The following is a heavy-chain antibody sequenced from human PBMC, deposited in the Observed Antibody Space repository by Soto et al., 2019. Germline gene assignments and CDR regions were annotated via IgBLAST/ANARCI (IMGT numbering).Heavy chain of an antibody. D-gene: IGHD3-22*01. J-gene: IGHJ4*02. CDR3: ARGVGRSGYYFGVDYFVY. V-gene: IGHV3-33*01. CDR2: IWYDGSNK. CDR1: GFTFSSYG. Sequence: GGSLRLSCAASGFTFSSYGMHWVRQAPGKGLEWVAVIWYDGSNKYYADSVKGRFTISRDNSKNTLYLQMNSLRAEDTAVYYCARGVGRSGYYFGVDYFVYWGQGTLVTVSS.